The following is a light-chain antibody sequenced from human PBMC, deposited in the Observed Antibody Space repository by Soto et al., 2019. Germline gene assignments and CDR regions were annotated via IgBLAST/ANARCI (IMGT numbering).Light chain of an antibody. V-gene: IGLV2-14*03. Sequence: QSVVTQPASVSGSPGQSITISCTGTTSDIGAYNYVSWYQQYPGKAPKLIIYDVSNRPSGVSDRFSGSKSGNTASLTISGLQAEDEADYHCSSYSGSSTRLFGGGTKLTVL. CDR1: TSDIGAYNY. J-gene: IGLJ3*02. CDR3: SSYSGSSTRL. CDR2: DVS.